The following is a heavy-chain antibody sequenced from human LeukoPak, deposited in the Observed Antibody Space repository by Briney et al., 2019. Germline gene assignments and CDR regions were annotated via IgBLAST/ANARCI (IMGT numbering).Heavy chain of an antibody. J-gene: IGHJ6*03. CDR1: GYTFTSYG. Sequence: ASVKVSCKASGYTFTSYGISWVRQAPGQGLEWMGWSSAYNGNTNYAQKLQGRVTMTTDTSTSTAYMELRSLRSDDTAVYYCARDYCSGGSCYFHDYYYYYMDVWGKGTTVTVSS. V-gene: IGHV1-18*01. CDR2: SSAYNGNT. D-gene: IGHD2-15*01. CDR3: ARDYCSGGSCYFHDYYYYYMDV.